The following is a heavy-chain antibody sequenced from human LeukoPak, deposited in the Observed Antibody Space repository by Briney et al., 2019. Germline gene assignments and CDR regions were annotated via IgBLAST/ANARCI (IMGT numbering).Heavy chain of an antibody. CDR2: ISAYNGNT. CDR3: ARGPSIAAAFLGDYYYMDV. D-gene: IGHD6-13*01. V-gene: IGHV1-18*01. Sequence: ASVKVSCKASGYTFTSYAISWVRQAPGQGLEWMGWISAYNGNTNYAQKLQGRVTMTTDTSTSTAYMELRSLRSDDTAVYYCARGPSIAAAFLGDYYYMDVWGKGTTVTISS. CDR1: GYTFTSYA. J-gene: IGHJ6*03.